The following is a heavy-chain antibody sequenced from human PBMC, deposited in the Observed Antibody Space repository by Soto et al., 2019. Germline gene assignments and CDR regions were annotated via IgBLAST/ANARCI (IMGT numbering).Heavy chain of an antibody. CDR1: GGSLSRDDYY. Sequence: SETLSLTCTVSGGSLSRDDYYWSWIRQAPGRGLEWIGYIHSSGSIYYNPSLKSRATMSIDTAGNQFSLKVSSVTVADTAVYYCARDLDGLHDDTSGPFPRPGWGQGTLVTVSS. CDR3: ARDLDGLHDDTSGPFPRPG. J-gene: IGHJ1*01. CDR2: IHSSGSI. D-gene: IGHD3-22*01. V-gene: IGHV4-30-4*01.